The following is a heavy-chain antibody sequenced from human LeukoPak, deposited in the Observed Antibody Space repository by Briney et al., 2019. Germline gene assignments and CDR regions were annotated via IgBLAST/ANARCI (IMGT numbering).Heavy chain of an antibody. V-gene: IGHV1-46*01. CDR3: ARDLRQLGPPQGWYFDL. CDR1: GYTFTSYY. Sequence: ASVKVSCKASGYTFTSYYMHWVRQAPGQGLEWMGIINPSGGSTSYAQKFQGRVTMTRDTSTSTVYMELSSLRSEDTAVYYCARDLRQLGPPQGWYFDLWGRGTLVTVSS. D-gene: IGHD6-6*01. CDR2: INPSGGST. J-gene: IGHJ2*01.